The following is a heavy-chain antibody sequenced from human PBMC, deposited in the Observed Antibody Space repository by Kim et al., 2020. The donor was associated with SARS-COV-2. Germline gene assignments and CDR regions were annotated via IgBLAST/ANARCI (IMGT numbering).Heavy chain of an antibody. V-gene: IGHV4-34*01. J-gene: IGHJ4*02. D-gene: IGHD5-12*01. CDR2: INHSGST. CDR1: GGSFSGYY. Sequence: SETLSLTCAVYGGSFSGYYWSWIRQPPGKGLEWIGEINHSGSTNYNPSLKSRVTISVDTSKNQFSLKLSSVTAADTAVYYCARGRGGYSGYAHGNWGQGTLVTVSS. CDR3: ARGRGGYSGYAHGN.